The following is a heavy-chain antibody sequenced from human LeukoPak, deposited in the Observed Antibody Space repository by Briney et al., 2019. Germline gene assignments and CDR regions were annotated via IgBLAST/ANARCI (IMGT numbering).Heavy chain of an antibody. D-gene: IGHD4-17*01. Sequence: ASVKVSCKASGYTFTGYYLHWVRQAPGQGLEWVGWINPNSGGTNYVQKFQGRVTMTRDTSISTAYMELSRLTSDDTAVYYCARDEYGHYFDYWGQGTLVTVSS. J-gene: IGHJ4*02. V-gene: IGHV1-2*02. CDR3: ARDEYGHYFDY. CDR1: GYTFTGYY. CDR2: INPNSGGT.